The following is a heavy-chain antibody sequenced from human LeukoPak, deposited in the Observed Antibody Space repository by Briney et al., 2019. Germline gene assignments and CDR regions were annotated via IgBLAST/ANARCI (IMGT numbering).Heavy chain of an antibody. D-gene: IGHD1-7*01. V-gene: IGHV3-30*04. CDR3: AKEGVYNWNYNPAHDAFDI. Sequence: GGSLRLSCAASGFTFSSYAMHCVRQAPGKGGGWVAVISYDGRNKYYADSVKGRFTISRDNTKNTPYLQMNSLRAEDTAVYYCAKEGVYNWNYNPAHDAFDIWGQGTMVTVSS. J-gene: IGHJ3*02. CDR1: GFTFSSYA. CDR2: ISYDGRNK.